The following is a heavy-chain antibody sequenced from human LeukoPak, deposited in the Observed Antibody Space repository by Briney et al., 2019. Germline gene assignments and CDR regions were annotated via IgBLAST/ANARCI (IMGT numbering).Heavy chain of an antibody. V-gene: IGHV3-7*01. CDR3: ARASIRQEYSSSPDFDY. Sequence: DPGGSLRLSCAASGFTFNTFWMSWVRQAPGKGLEWVANIKHDGSEKYYVDSVKGRFTISRDNAKNSLYLQMNSLRAEDTAVYYCARASIRQEYSSSPDFDYWGQGTLVTVSS. CDR1: GFTFNTFW. CDR2: IKHDGSEK. J-gene: IGHJ4*02. D-gene: IGHD6-6*01.